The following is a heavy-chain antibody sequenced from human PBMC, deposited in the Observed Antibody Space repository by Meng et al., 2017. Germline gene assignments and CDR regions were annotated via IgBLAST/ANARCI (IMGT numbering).Heavy chain of an antibody. CDR3: ARDSVPIGGYSGYDSENYFDY. J-gene: IGHJ4*02. CDR1: GFTFSDYY. Sequence: GESLKISCAASGFTFSDYYMSWIRQAPGKGLEWVSYISSSGSTIYYADSVKGRFTISRDNAKNSLYLQMNSLRAEDTAVYYCARDSVPIGGYSGYDSENYFDYWGRGTQVTVSS. V-gene: IGHV3-11*01. CDR2: ISSSGSTI. D-gene: IGHD5-12*01.